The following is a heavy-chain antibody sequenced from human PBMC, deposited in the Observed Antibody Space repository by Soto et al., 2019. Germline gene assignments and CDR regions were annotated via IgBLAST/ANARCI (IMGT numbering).Heavy chain of an antibody. Sequence: QVQLVQSGAEVKKPGASVKVSCKASGYTFTSYGITWVRQAPGQGLEWMGWISAYNGNTNYAQKLQGRVTMTTDTSRSTAYMELRSLRSDDTAVYYCARDPAWEQQLVHWFDPWGQGTLVTVSS. CDR1: GYTFTSYG. J-gene: IGHJ5*02. V-gene: IGHV1-18*01. CDR3: ARDPAWEQQLVHWFDP. D-gene: IGHD6-13*01. CDR2: ISAYNGNT.